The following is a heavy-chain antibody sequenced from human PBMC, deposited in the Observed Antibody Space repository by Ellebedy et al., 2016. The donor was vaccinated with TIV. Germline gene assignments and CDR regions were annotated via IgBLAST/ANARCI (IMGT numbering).Heavy chain of an antibody. D-gene: IGHD3-10*01. Sequence: AASVKVSCKVSGSSLNEFSMHWVRQAPGKGLEWMGGSNREDGERVFAQKFQGRVTLTEDTSTDTAYMELSSLRSEDTAVYYCATGTYYYGSGNGALNIWGQGTLVTVSS. CDR3: ATGTYYYGSGNGALNI. CDR2: SNREDGER. V-gene: IGHV1-24*01. J-gene: IGHJ3*02. CDR1: GSSLNEFS.